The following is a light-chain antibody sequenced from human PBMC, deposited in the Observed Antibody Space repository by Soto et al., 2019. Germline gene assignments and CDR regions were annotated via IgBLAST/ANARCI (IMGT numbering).Light chain of an antibody. CDR2: DVS. Sequence: QSALTQPASVSGSPGQSITISCTGTSSDVRGYNYVSWYQQYPGKAPKLTIYDVSNRPSGVSNRFSGSKSGNTASLTISGLQAEDEADYYCNSYTSSSIWVFGGGTKLTVL. CDR3: NSYTSSSIWV. CDR1: SSDVRGYNY. J-gene: IGLJ3*02. V-gene: IGLV2-14*03.